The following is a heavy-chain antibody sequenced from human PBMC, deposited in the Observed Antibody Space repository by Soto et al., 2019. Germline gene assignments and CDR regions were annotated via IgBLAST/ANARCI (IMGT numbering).Heavy chain of an antibody. CDR2: LTGSSSNT. V-gene: IGHV3-23*01. CDR1: GFSFRNYA. D-gene: IGHD3-9*01. J-gene: IGHJ4*02. Sequence: EVQLLESGGGVVQPGGSLRRSCAASGFSFRNYAMSWVRQAPGKGLEWISTLTGSSSNTYYSDSVKGRFAISRDNSRNTLYLQMHSLTAEDPAVYYCANGRATYGLLTPDYWGQGTLVTVSS. CDR3: ANGRATYGLLTPDY.